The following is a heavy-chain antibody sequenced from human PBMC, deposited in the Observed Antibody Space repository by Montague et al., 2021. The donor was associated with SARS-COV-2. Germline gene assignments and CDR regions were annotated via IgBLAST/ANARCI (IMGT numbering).Heavy chain of an antibody. CDR2: IYYTGNT. D-gene: IGHD3-22*01. J-gene: IGHJ3*01. CDR3: ARLKRYFDSSGSPSAFDF. Sequence: SETLSLTCTVSGGSITNNIDYWAWIRQPPGKGLEWIGSIYYTGNTYYNPSLKSRVTISAVTSKYHFTLKLSSVTAAETAVYYCARLKRYFDSSGSPSAFDFWDQGTKVTVSS. V-gene: IGHV4-39*02. CDR1: GGSITNNIDY.